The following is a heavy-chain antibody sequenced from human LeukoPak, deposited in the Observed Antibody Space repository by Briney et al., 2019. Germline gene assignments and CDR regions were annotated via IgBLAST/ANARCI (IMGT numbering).Heavy chain of an antibody. CDR2: IYHRGTA. D-gene: IGHD2-2*01. CDR3: ARDEGSSYPFDY. Sequence: SETLSLTCTVSGGSISSYYWTWIRQPPGKGLEWIGYIYHRGTANYNPSLKSRVTVSVDTSKNQFSLTLSSVTAADTAVYFCARDEGSSYPFDYWGQGTLVTVSS. CDR1: GGSISSYY. J-gene: IGHJ4*02. V-gene: IGHV4-59*12.